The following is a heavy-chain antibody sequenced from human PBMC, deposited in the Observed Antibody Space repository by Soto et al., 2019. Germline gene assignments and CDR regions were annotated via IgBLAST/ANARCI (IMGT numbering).Heavy chain of an antibody. CDR3: ARHGSNIVATIDY. CDR1: GGSISSYY. Sequence: SETLSLTCTVSGGSISSYYWSWIRQPPGKGLEWIGYIYYSWSTNYTPSLKSRVTISVDTSKNQFSLKLSSVTAADTAVYYCARHGSNIVATIDYWGQGTLVTVSS. CDR2: IYYSWST. D-gene: IGHD5-12*01. J-gene: IGHJ4*02. V-gene: IGHV4-59*08.